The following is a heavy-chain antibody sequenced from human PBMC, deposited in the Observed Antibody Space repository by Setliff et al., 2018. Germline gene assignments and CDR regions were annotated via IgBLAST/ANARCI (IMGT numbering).Heavy chain of an antibody. CDR1: GGSISSPNW. CDR2: IYHSGTT. Sequence: PSETLSLTCAVSGGSISSPNWWSWVRQPPGKGLEWIGEIYHSGTTNYNPSLKSRVTMSVDKSRNQFSLRLTSVTAADTAIYYCTRAYSGSHDYWGQGTLVTVSS. D-gene: IGHD1-26*01. V-gene: IGHV4-4*02. CDR3: TRAYSGSHDY. J-gene: IGHJ4*02.